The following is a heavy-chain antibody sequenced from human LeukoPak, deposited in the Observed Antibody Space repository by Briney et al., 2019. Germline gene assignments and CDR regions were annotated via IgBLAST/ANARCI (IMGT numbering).Heavy chain of an antibody. CDR1: GGTFSSYA. D-gene: IGHD2-2*01. CDR2: IIPIFGTA. Sequence: ASVKVSCKASGGTFSSYAISWVRQAPGQGLEWMGGIIPIFGTANYAQKFQGRVTITADESTSTAYMELSSLRSEDTAVYYCASGVRRRKEYCSSTSCLHDAFDIWGQGTMVTVSS. V-gene: IGHV1-69*13. CDR3: ASGVRRRKEYCSSTSCLHDAFDI. J-gene: IGHJ3*02.